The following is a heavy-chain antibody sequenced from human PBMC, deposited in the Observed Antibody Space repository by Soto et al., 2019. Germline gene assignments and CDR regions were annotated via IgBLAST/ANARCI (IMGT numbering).Heavy chain of an antibody. V-gene: IGHV4-34*01. J-gene: IGHJ4*02. CDR3: ARGLTVSYFDY. CDR2: INHSGST. Sequence: PSETLSLTCAVYGGSFSGYYWSWIRQPPGKGLEWIGEINHSGSTNYNPSLKSRVTISVGTSKNQFSLKLSSVTAADTAVYYCARGLTVSYFDYWGQGTLVTVSS. D-gene: IGHD4-17*01. CDR1: GGSFSGYY.